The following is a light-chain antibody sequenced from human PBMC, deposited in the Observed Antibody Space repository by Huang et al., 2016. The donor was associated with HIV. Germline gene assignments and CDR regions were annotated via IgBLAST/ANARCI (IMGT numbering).Light chain of an antibody. CDR2: SAS. J-gene: IGKJ1*01. CDR1: QDIGND. Sequence: AIQMTQSPASLSASVGDRVTITCRASQDIGNDIGGYQQRLGKAPKLLVSSASQVQSGVPSRFTGSGSATHFTLTISGLQPEDFATYFCLQNNVYPWTFGQGTKVEI. CDR3: LQNNVYPWT. V-gene: IGKV1-6*01.